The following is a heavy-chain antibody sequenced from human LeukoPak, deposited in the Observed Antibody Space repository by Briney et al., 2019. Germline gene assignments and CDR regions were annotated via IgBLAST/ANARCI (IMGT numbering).Heavy chain of an antibody. J-gene: IGHJ4*02. D-gene: IGHD6-6*01. Sequence: GGSLRLPCAASGFTFSNAWMSWVRQAPGKGLEWVGRIKSKTDGGTTDYAAPVKGRFTISRDDSKNTLYLQMNSLKTEDTAVYYCTTDPGRGSSWDYWGQGTLVTVSS. CDR1: GFTFSNAW. CDR3: TTDPGRGSSWDY. CDR2: IKSKTDGGTT. V-gene: IGHV3-15*01.